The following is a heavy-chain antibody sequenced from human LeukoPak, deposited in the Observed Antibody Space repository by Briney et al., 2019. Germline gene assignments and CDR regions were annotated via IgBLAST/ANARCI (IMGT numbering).Heavy chain of an antibody. V-gene: IGHV3-7*01. CDR1: GFTFSRYW. CDR2: LKQDGSAK. J-gene: IGHJ4*02. CDR3: ATLADSPGNS. D-gene: IGHD4-23*01. Sequence: GGSLRLSCVASGFTFSRYWMSWVRQAPGKGLEWVANLKQDGSAKYYVDSVKGRFTISRDNAKNSLYLQMTNVRAEDTAVYYCATLADSPGNSWGQGTLITVSS.